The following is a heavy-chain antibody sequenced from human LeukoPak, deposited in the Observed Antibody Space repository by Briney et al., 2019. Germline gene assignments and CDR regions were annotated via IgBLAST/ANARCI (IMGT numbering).Heavy chain of an antibody. Sequence: GGSLRLSCAESGFTFTGYAMSWVRQAPGKGLEWVSAISVSGGTTCYADSVKGRFTISRDNSKNTLYLQMNSLRDEDTAVYYCAKLRSFDYWGQGTLVTVSS. CDR2: ISVSGGTT. CDR3: AKLRSFDY. CDR1: GFTFTGYA. V-gene: IGHV3-23*01. J-gene: IGHJ4*02.